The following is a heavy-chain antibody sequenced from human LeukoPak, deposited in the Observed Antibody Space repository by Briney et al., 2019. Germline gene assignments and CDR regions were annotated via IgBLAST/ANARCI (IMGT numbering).Heavy chain of an antibody. Sequence: ASVKVSCKASGYTFTSYYMHWVRQAAGQGHEWMGIINPSGGSTSYAQKFQGRVTMTRDMSTSTVYMELSSLRSEDTAVYYCARALSGSYYEGVVGFDYWGQGTLVTVSS. V-gene: IGHV1-46*01. CDR3: ARALSGSYYEGVVGFDY. CDR1: GYTFTSYY. J-gene: IGHJ4*02. D-gene: IGHD1-26*01. CDR2: INPSGGST.